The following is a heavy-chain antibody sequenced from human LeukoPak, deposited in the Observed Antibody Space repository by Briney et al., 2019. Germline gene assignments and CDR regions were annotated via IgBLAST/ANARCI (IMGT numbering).Heavy chain of an antibody. V-gene: IGHV3-74*01. CDR3: ATSLGPNWFDP. CDR1: GFTFSSYW. J-gene: IGHJ5*02. Sequence: GGSLRLSCAASGFTFSSYWMHWVRQAPGKWLVWVSRINSDGSSTSYADSGKGRFTISRDNAKNTLYLQMNSLRAEDTAVYYCATSLGPNWFDPWGQGTLVTVSS. CDR2: INSDGSST.